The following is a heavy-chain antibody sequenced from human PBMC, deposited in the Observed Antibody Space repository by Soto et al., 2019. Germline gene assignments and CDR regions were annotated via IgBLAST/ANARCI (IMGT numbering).Heavy chain of an antibody. CDR3: ARDLWGYCGTDCYPLNV. V-gene: IGHV4-59*01. D-gene: IGHD2-21*02. J-gene: IGHJ6*02. CDR2: MYNTGST. CDR1: GGSISRYY. Sequence: QVQLQESGPGLVKPSETLSLTCTVSGGSISRYYWSWIRQPPGKGLEWIGYMYNTGSTVYNPPFKSRVTISVDTSKKQFSLKLNSVTAADTDVYYCARDLWGYCGTDCYPLNVWGQGTTVTVSS.